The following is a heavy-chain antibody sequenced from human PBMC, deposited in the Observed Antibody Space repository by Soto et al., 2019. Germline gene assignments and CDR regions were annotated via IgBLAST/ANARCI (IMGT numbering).Heavy chain of an antibody. CDR1: GGSISSRSYY. Sequence: SETLSLTCTVSGGSISSRSYYWGWMRQAPGKGLEWIGSIYYSGSTYYNPSLKSRVTISVDTSKNQVSLKLRSVTAAETAVYYCARYRAVAGSYYFDYWGQGSLVTVSS. CDR3: ARYRAVAGSYYFDY. V-gene: IGHV4-39*01. J-gene: IGHJ4*02. D-gene: IGHD6-19*01. CDR2: IYYSGST.